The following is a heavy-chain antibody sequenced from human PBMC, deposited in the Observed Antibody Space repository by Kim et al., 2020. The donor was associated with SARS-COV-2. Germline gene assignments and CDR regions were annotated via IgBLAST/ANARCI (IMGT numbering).Heavy chain of an antibody. J-gene: IGHJ5*02. CDR3: ARGRYYYDSSGTPNWFDP. CDR1: GDSISSGSYY. V-gene: IGHV4-61*02. D-gene: IGHD3-22*01. Sequence: SETLSLTCTVSGDSISSGSYYWSWVRQPAGKGLEWIGRIYTSGTIDYNPSLTSRITISLDTSKNQFSLKLSSVTAADTAVYFCARGRYYYDSSGTPNWFDPWGQGTLVTVSS. CDR2: IYTSGTI.